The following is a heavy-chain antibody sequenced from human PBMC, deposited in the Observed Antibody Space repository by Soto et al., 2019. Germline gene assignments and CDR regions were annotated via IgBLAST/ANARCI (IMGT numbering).Heavy chain of an antibody. Sequence: GGSLRLSCAASGFTFSSYGMHWVRQAPGKGLEWVAVISYDGSNKYYVDSVKGRFTISRDYAKNSLYLQMNSLRADDTAVYYCARMPWNSGHNWFDSWGQGSLVTVSS. J-gene: IGHJ5*01. V-gene: IGHV3-30*03. D-gene: IGHD1-7*01. CDR2: ISYDGSNK. CDR3: ARMPWNSGHNWFDS. CDR1: GFTFSSYG.